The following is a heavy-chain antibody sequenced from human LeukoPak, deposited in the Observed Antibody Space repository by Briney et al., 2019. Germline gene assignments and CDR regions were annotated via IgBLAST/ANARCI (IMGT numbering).Heavy chain of an antibody. D-gene: IGHD2/OR15-2a*01. CDR1: GGSISSSTNY. CDR3: ARAVIFKDAFDI. V-gene: IGHV4-39*07. J-gene: IGHJ3*02. Sequence: SETLSLTCTVSGGSISSSTNYWGWIRQPPGKGLEWIGNIYYSGSAYSSLKSRVTMSVDTSRNQFSLKLSSVTAADTAVYYCARAVIFKDAFDIWGQGTMVTVSS. CDR2: IYYSGSA.